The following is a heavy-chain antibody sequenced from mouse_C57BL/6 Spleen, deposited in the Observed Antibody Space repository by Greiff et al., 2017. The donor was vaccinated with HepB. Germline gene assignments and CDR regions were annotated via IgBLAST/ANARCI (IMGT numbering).Heavy chain of an antibody. J-gene: IGHJ2*01. Sequence: VQLQQSGAELVMPGASVKLSCKASGYTFTSYWMHWVKQRPGQGLEWIGEIDPSDSYTNYNQKFKGKSTLTVDKSSSTAYMQLSSLTSEDSAVYYGARGGLLPFDYWGQGTTLTVSS. D-gene: IGHD1-1*01. CDR1: GYTFTSYW. CDR2: IDPSDSYT. V-gene: IGHV1-69*01. CDR3: ARGGLLPFDY.